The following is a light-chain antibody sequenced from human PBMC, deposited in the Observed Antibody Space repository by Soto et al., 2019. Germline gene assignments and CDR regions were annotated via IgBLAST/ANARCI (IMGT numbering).Light chain of an antibody. CDR1: SSDAGGYNF. CDR2: DVS. Sequence: QSALTQPRSVSGSPGQSVTISCTGTSSDAGGYNFVSWYQQHPGKAPKLMIYDVSKRPSGVPDRFSGSKSGNTASLTISGLQAEDEADYYCCSYAGYYTWVFGVGTKLTVL. V-gene: IGLV2-11*01. CDR3: CSYAGYYTWV. J-gene: IGLJ3*02.